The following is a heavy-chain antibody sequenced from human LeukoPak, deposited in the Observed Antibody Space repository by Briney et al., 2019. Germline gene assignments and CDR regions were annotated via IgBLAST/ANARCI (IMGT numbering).Heavy chain of an antibody. CDR1: GGSISSYY. J-gene: IGHJ4*02. CDR3: ARERLLEWLLKGVWDY. CDR2: IYTSGST. Sequence: PSETLSLTCTVSGGSISSYYWGWIRQPAGKGLEWIGRIYTSGSTNYNPSLKSRVTMSVDTSKNQFSLKLSSVTAADTAVYYCARERLLEWLLKGVWDYWGQGTLVTVSS. D-gene: IGHD3-3*01. V-gene: IGHV4-4*07.